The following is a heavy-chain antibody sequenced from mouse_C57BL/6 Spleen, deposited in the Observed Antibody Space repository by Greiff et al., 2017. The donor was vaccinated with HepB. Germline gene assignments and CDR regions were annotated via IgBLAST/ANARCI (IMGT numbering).Heavy chain of an antibody. CDR1: GYTFTSYW. CDR2: IDPSDSET. J-gene: IGHJ2*01. V-gene: IGHV1-52*01. Sequence: QVQLQQPGAELVRPGSSVKLSCKASGYTFTSYWMHWVKQRPIQGLEWIGNIDPSDSETHYNQKFKDKATLTVDKSSSTAYMQLSSLTSEDSAVYYCERDYGPRDHFVHWPQGTTLTVSS. D-gene: IGHD1-1*01. CDR3: ERDYGPRDHFVH.